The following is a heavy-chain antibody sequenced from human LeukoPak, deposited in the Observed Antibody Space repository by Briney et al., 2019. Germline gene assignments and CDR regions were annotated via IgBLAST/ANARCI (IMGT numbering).Heavy chain of an antibody. CDR1: GSTFSSYA. V-gene: IGHV3-23*01. J-gene: IGHJ4*02. D-gene: IGHD1-26*01. CDR3: AKVSGSGSYNRWTHFDY. Sequence: GGSLRLSCAASGSTFSSYAMSWVRQAPGKGLEWVSAISGSGGSTYYADSVKGRFTISRDNSKNTLYLQMNSLRAEDTAVYYCAKVSGSGSYNRWTHFDYWGQGTLVTVSS. CDR2: ISGSGGST.